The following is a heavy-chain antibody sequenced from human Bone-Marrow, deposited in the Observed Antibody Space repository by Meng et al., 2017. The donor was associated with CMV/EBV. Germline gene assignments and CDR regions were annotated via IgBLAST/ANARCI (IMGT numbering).Heavy chain of an antibody. V-gene: IGHV3-7*01. D-gene: IGHD2-2*01. Sequence: GESLKISCAASGFTFSSYWMSWVRQAPGKGLEWVANIKQEGSEKYYVDSVKGRFTISRDNAKNSLYLQMNSLRAEDTAVYYCARWAGYCSSTSCYLWAYYYYYGMDVWGQGTTVTVSS. CDR3: ARWAGYCSSTSCYLWAYYYYYGMDV. CDR2: IKQEGSEK. CDR1: GFTFSSYW. J-gene: IGHJ6*02.